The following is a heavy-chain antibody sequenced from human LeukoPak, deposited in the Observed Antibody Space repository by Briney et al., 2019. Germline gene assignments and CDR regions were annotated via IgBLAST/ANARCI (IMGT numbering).Heavy chain of an antibody. V-gene: IGHV3-48*01. CDR3: ARGGAYCSSTSCEPRAFDI. D-gene: IGHD2-2*01. Sequence: GGSLRLSCAASGFTFSPYSMNWLRQAPGKGLEWVSYISSSSSIIYYADSMKGRFTISRDNAKNSLYLQMNSLRAEDTAVYYCARGGAYCSSTSCEPRAFDIWGQGTMVTVSS. J-gene: IGHJ3*02. CDR1: GFTFSPYS. CDR2: ISSSSSII.